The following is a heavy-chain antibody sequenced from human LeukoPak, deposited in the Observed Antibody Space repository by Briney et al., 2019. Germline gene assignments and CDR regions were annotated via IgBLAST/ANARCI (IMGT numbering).Heavy chain of an antibody. J-gene: IGHJ4*02. CDR1: GGSFGGYY. D-gene: IGHD2-15*01. CDR2: IRHSGST. CDR3: VNGGSLL. Sequence: SETLSLTCAVYGGSFGGYYWSWIRQPPGKGLEWIGEIRHSGSTNYNPSLKSRVTISVDTSKNQFSLKLNSVTAADTAVYYCVNGGSLLWGQGTLVTVSS. V-gene: IGHV4-34*01.